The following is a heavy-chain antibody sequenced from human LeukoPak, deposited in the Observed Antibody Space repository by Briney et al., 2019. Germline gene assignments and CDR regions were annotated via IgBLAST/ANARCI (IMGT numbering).Heavy chain of an antibody. CDR1: GYTFTTYD. CDR2: MNPNSGNT. Sequence: ASVKVSCKASGYTFTTYDINWVRQATGQGLEWMGWMNPNSGNTGYTQKFQGRVTMTRNASISTAYMELSSLRSEDTAVYYCARGRGSGHKENWFDPWGQGTLVTVSS. J-gene: IGHJ5*02. CDR3: ARGRGSGHKENWFDP. V-gene: IGHV1-8*01. D-gene: IGHD6-19*01.